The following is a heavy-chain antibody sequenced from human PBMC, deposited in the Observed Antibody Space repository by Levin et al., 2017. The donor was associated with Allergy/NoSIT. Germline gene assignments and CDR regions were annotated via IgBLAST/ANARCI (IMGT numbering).Heavy chain of an antibody. CDR3: ARPQGRSDPSGDAFDI. CDR1: GFTFSSYS. J-gene: IGHJ3*02. Sequence: PSETLSLTCAASGFTFSSYSMNWVRQAPGKGLEWVSSISSSSSYIYYADSVKGRFTISRDNAKNSLYLQMNSLRAEDTAVYYCARPQGRSDPSGDAFDIWGQGTMVTVSS. V-gene: IGHV3-21*01. CDR2: ISSSSSYI. D-gene: IGHD3-10*01.